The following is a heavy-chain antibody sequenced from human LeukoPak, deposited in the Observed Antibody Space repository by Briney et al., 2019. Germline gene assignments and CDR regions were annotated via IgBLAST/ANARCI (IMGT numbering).Heavy chain of an antibody. V-gene: IGHV1-18*01. D-gene: IGHD2-21*02. J-gene: IGHJ4*02. Sequence: ASVKVSCKASGYTFINYGISWVRQAPGQGLEWMGWISAYNGNTNSAPKVQGRITMTTDTSTSTAYMELRSLRSDDTAVYYCARDERDTCGGDCYHFDYWGQGTLVTVSS. CDR3: ARDERDTCGGDCYHFDY. CDR1: GYTFINYG. CDR2: ISAYNGNT.